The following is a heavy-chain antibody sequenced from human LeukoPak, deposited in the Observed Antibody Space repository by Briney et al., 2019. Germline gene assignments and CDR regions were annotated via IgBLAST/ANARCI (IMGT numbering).Heavy chain of an antibody. Sequence: GGSLRLSCAASGFTFSNFAMSWVRQAPGKGLEWVSSIFPSGGEIHYADSVRGRFTISRDNSKSTLSLQMNSLRAEDTAIYYCATYRQVLLPFESWGQGTLVTVSS. CDR3: ATYRQVLLPFES. CDR1: GFTFSNFA. J-gene: IGHJ4*02. CDR2: IFPSGGEI. V-gene: IGHV3-23*01. D-gene: IGHD2-8*02.